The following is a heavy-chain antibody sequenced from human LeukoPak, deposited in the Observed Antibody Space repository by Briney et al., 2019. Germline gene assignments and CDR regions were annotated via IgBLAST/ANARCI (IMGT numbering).Heavy chain of an antibody. CDR2: IYTSGST. J-gene: IGHJ3*02. D-gene: IGHD6-19*01. V-gene: IGHV4-61*02. Sequence: PSETLSLTCTVSGGSISSGSYYWSWIRQPAGKGLEWIGRIYTSGSTNYNPSLKSRVTISVDTSKNQFSLKLSSVTAADTAVYYCARVHTTRRWLVLDDAFDIWGQGTMVTVSS. CDR3: ARVHTTRRWLVLDDAFDI. CDR1: GGSISSGSYY.